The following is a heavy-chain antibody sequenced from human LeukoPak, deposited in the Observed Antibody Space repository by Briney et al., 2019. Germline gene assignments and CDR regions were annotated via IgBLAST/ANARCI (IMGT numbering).Heavy chain of an antibody. CDR3: ARRRDISFVFDY. J-gene: IGHJ4*02. CDR1: GGSISSYY. Sequence: SETLSLTCTVSGGSISSYYWSWIRQPPGKGLEWIGYIYYSGSTNYNPSLKSRVTISVDTSKNQFSLKLSSVTAADTAVYYCARRRDISFVFDYWGQGTLVTVSS. V-gene: IGHV4-59*12. CDR2: IYYSGST. D-gene: IGHD3-9*01.